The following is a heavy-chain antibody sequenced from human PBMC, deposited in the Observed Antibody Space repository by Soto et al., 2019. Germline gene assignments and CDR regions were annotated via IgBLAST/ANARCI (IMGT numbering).Heavy chain of an antibody. CDR3: AREVAYSDYPRGIDY. V-gene: IGHV3-33*01. Sequence: QVQLVESGGGVVQPGRSLRLSCAASGFTFSSFAMHWVRQAPGKGLEWVALIWYDGSNQYYADSVKGRFTISRDNSRSTLYLQMNSLGADDTAVYFCAREVAYSDYPRGIDYWSQGTLVTVSS. J-gene: IGHJ4*02. D-gene: IGHD4-17*01. CDR2: IWYDGSNQ. CDR1: GFTFSSFA.